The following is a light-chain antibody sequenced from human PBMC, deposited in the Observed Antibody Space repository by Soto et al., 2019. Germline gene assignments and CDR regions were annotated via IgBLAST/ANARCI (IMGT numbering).Light chain of an antibody. J-gene: IGLJ1*01. CDR1: NSDVGAYKF. CDR3: CSYAGSYTWV. V-gene: IGLV2-11*01. Sequence: QSILTHPRSLSGSPGQSVTISCTGSNSDVGAYKFVSWLQHNPGEAPKVMIYDVTQRPSGVPDRFSGTKSGNTASLTISGLQAEDEADYYCCSYAGSYTWVFGSGTKVTVL. CDR2: DVT.